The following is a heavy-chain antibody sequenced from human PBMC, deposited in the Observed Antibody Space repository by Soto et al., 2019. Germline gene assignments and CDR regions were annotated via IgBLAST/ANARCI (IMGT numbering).Heavy chain of an antibody. CDR1: GASIGTNNW. V-gene: IGHV4-4*02. CDR2: VYHSGTT. J-gene: IGHJ4*02. CDR3: AVPGDGDFDD. Sequence: QVQLQESGPGLVEPSGTLSLTCAVSGASIGTNNWWSWVRQPPGKGLEWIGEVYHSGTTNCNPTRKSRVTISIDNSKNQFSLRLTSMTAADTAVYYCAVPGDGDFDDWSQGTRVNVSS.